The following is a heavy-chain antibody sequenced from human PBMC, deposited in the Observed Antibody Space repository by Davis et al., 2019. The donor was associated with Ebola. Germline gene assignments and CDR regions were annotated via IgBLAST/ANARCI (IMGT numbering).Heavy chain of an antibody. Sequence: GGSLRLSCAASGFTFDDYAMHWVRHAPGKGLEWVSLISGDGGSTYYADSVKGRFTISRDNSKNSLYLQMNSLRTEDTALYYCAKDALVVVWLYGMDVWGQGTTVTVSS. D-gene: IGHD2-21*01. CDR3: AKDALVVVWLYGMDV. J-gene: IGHJ6*02. CDR2: ISGDGGST. CDR1: GFTFDDYA. V-gene: IGHV3-43*02.